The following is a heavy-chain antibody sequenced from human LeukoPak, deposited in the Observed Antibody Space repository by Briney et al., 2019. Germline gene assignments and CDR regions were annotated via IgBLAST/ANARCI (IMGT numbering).Heavy chain of an antibody. CDR1: GYTFTSYY. Sequence: ASVKVSCKASGYTFTSYYMHWVRQAPGQGLEWMGWINTNTGNPTYAQGFTGRFVFSLDTSVSTAYLQISSLKAEDTAVYYCARDLYSSGWLILYNWFDPWGQGTLVTVSS. J-gene: IGHJ5*02. V-gene: IGHV7-4-1*02. CDR3: ARDLYSSGWLILYNWFDP. CDR2: INTNTGNP. D-gene: IGHD6-19*01.